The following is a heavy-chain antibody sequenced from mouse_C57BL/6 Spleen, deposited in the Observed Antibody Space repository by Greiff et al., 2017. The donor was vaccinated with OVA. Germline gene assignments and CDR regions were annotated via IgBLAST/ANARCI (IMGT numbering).Heavy chain of an antibody. J-gene: IGHJ2*01. CDR2: IDPTGGGT. V-gene: IGHV1-72*01. Sequence: QVQLQQPGAELVKPGASVKLSCTASGYTFTSYWMHWVKQRPGRGLEWIGRIDPTGGGTKYNEKFKSKATLTVDKPSSTAYLQLSSLTSEDAAVYYGARWGDGYFYFDYWGQGTTLTVSS. CDR1: GYTFTSYW. CDR3: ARWGDGYFYFDY. D-gene: IGHD2-3*01.